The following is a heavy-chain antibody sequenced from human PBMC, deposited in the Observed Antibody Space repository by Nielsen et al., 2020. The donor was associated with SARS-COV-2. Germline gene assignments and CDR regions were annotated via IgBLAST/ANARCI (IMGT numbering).Heavy chain of an antibody. V-gene: IGHV5-10-1*01. D-gene: IGHD3-22*01. Sequence: KVSCKGSGYSFTSYWIGWVRQMPGKGLEWMGRIDPSDSYTNYSPSFQGHVTISADKSISTAYLQWSSLKASDTAMYYCARLGGSGYYYNYYYMDVWGKGTTVTVSS. CDR1: GYSFTSYW. J-gene: IGHJ6*03. CDR3: ARLGGSGYYYNYYYMDV. CDR2: IDPSDSYT.